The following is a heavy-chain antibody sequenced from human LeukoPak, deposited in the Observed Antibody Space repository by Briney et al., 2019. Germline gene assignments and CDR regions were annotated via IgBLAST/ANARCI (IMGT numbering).Heavy chain of an antibody. CDR3: ARDVDELGYCSSTSCRRLYYFDY. CDR1: GYTFTGYY. D-gene: IGHD2-2*01. Sequence: ASVKVSCKASGYTFTGYYMHWVRQAPGQGLEWMGWINPNSGGTNYAPKFQGRATMTRDTSISTAYMEVSRLRSDDTAVYYCARDVDELGYCSSTSCRRLYYFDYWGQGTLVTVSS. CDR2: INPNSGGT. J-gene: IGHJ4*02. V-gene: IGHV1-2*02.